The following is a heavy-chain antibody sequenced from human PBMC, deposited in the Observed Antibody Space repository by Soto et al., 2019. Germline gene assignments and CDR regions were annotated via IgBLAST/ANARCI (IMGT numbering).Heavy chain of an antibody. CDR1: GFTFSSYA. V-gene: IGHV3-23*01. CDR2: ISGSGGST. CDR3: AKGPAVWFGELLGWNMDV. Sequence: EVQLLESGGGLVQPGGSLRLSCAASGFTFSSYAMSWVRQAPGKGLEWVSAISGSGGSTYYADSVKGRFTISRDNSKNTLYLQMNSLRAEDTAVYYCAKGPAVWFGELLGWNMDVWGQGTTVTVSS. J-gene: IGHJ6*02. D-gene: IGHD3-10*01.